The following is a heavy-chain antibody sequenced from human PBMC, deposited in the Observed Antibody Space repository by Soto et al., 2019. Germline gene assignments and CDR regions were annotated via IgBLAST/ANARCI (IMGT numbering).Heavy chain of an antibody. CDR2: ISNSSSYI. CDR1: GFTFSSYS. V-gene: IGHV3-21*01. Sequence: EVQLVESGGGLVKPGGSLRLSCAASGFTFSSYSMNWVRQAPGKGLEWVSSISNSSSYIYYADSVKGRFTISRDNAKNSLYLQMNSLRAEDTAVYYCARDDYGGNSGHYWGQGTLVTVSS. J-gene: IGHJ4*02. D-gene: IGHD4-17*01. CDR3: ARDDYGGNSGHY.